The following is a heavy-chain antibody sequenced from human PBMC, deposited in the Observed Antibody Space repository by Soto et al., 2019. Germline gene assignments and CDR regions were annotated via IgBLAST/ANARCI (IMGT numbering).Heavy chain of an antibody. CDR2: LIPLFGTT. CDR1: GGTFSGHA. CDR3: ARGPNWGYRFDS. D-gene: IGHD7-27*01. J-gene: IGHJ4*02. Sequence: QVQLVQSGAEVKKPGSSVKVSCEASGGTFSGHAISWVRQAPGQGPEWMGGLIPLFGTTQHAQNFQDSLTITADKSTSTAHMELTSLRFEDTAIYYCARGPNWGYRFDSWGQGTLVTVSS. V-gene: IGHV1-69*06.